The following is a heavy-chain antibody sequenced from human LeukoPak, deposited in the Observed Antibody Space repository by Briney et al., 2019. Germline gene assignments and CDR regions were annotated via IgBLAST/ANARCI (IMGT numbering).Heavy chain of an antibody. Sequence: TGGSLRLSCAASGFTFSAYELSWVRQAPGKGLEWASYISTGGITIYYSDSVKGRFTISRDDAKNSLFLQMKNLGAEDTAVYYCARDPMVPGVFFDSWGQGTLVTVSS. CDR2: ISTGGITI. V-gene: IGHV3-48*03. J-gene: IGHJ4*02. CDR3: ARDPMVPGVFFDS. D-gene: IGHD3-10*01. CDR1: GFTFSAYE.